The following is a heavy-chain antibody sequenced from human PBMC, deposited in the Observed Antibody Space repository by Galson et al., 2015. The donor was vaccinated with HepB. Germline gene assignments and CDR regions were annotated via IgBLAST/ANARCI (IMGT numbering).Heavy chain of an antibody. J-gene: IGHJ6*02. V-gene: IGHV3-7*03. CDR2: IKQDGSEK. Sequence: LRLSCAASGFTFRSYWMSWVRQAPGKGLEWVANIKQDGSEKYYVDSVKGRFTISRDNAKNSLYLQMNSLRAEDTAVYYCARDTDIVVVPGYYYGMDVWGQGTTVTVSS. CDR3: ARDTDIVVVPGYYYGMDV. CDR1: GFTFRSYW. D-gene: IGHD2-2*01.